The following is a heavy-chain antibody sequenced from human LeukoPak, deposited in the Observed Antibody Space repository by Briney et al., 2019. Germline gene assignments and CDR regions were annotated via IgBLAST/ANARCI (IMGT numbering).Heavy chain of an antibody. CDR3: ARDQSDYYGSGSYSEGSY. D-gene: IGHD3-10*01. V-gene: IGHV3-48*02. CDR1: GFTFSTYS. J-gene: IGHJ4*02. CDR2: ISSSSGTI. Sequence: QTGGSLRLSCAASGFTFSTYSMKWVRQAPGKGLEWVSYISSSSGTIYYADSVKGRFTISRDNAKNSLYLQMNGLRDEDTAAYYCARDQSDYYGSGSYSEGSYWGQGTLVTVSS.